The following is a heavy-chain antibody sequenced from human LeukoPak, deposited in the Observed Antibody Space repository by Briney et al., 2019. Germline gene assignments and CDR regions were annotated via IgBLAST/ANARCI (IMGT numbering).Heavy chain of an antibody. V-gene: IGHV1-46*02. CDR2: INPSGGST. CDR3: LREGGVPPWT. J-gene: IGHJ5*02. D-gene: IGHD1-1*01. Sequence: ASVKVSCKASGYTFNSYYMHWLRQAPGQALEWMGIINPSGGSTSYAQKFQGRVTMTRDTSASIAYMELSSLRSEDTAMYFCLREGGVPPWTWGQGTLVTVSS. CDR1: GYTFNSYY.